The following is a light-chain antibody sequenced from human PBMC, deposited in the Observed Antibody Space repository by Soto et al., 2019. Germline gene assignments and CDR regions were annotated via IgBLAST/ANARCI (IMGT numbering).Light chain of an antibody. Sequence: EVVLTQSPGTLSLSPGERATLSCRASQSVSSSYLAWYQQKPGQAPRLLIYGASSRATGIPDRFSGSGSGTDFTLTIRRLEPEDFAVYYCQQHGSSRTFGQGTKVDIK. V-gene: IGKV3-20*01. CDR2: GAS. J-gene: IGKJ1*01. CDR3: QQHGSSRT. CDR1: QSVSSSY.